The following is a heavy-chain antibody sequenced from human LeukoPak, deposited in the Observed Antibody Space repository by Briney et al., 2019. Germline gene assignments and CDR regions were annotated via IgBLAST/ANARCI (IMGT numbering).Heavy chain of an antibody. CDR1: GFTFSSYA. CDR3: AKAARRYYDSSGYYGASGRSFDY. D-gene: IGHD3-22*01. Sequence: GGSLRLSCAASGFTFSSYAMSWVRQAPGKGLEWVSAISGSGGSTYYADSVKGRFTISRDNSKNTLYLQMNSLRAEDTAVYYCAKAARRYYDSSGYYGASGRSFDYWGQGTLVTVSS. V-gene: IGHV3-23*01. J-gene: IGHJ4*02. CDR2: ISGSGGST.